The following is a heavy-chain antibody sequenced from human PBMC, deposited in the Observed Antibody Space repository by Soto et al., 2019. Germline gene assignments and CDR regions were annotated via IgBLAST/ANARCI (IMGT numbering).Heavy chain of an antibody. CDR3: AKREEDIVVVPAAPTGMDV. CDR1: GFTFSSYA. CDR2: ISGSGGST. Sequence: GGSLRLSCAASGFTFSSYAMSWVRQAPGKGLEWVSAISGSGGSTYYADSVKGRFTISRDNSKNTLYLQMNSLRAEDTAVYYCAKREEDIVVVPAAPTGMDVWGQGTTVTVSS. J-gene: IGHJ6*02. V-gene: IGHV3-23*01. D-gene: IGHD2-2*01.